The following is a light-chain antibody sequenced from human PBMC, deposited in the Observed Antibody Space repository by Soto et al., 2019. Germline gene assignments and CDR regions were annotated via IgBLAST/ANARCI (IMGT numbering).Light chain of an antibody. J-gene: IGLJ1*01. CDR1: NIGRKS. CDR2: DDS. V-gene: IGLV3-21*02. CDR3: QVWDSDSDQYV. Sequence: SYELTQPPSVSVAPGRTARITCGGNNIGRKSVHWYQQRPGQAPVVVVYDDSERPSGIPERFSGSNSGNTATLAINRVEAGDEADYYCQVWDSDSDQYVFGIGTKLTVL.